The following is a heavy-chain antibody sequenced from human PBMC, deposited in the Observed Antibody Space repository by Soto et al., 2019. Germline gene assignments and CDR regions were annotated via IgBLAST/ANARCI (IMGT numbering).Heavy chain of an antibody. CDR3: ARDTGSSSAWFDP. CDR1: GFTFSSYS. Sequence: VGSLRLSCAASGFTFSSYSMNWVRQAPGKGLEWVSSISSSSSYIYYADSVKGRFTISRDNAKNSLYLQMNSLRAEDTAVYYCARDTGSSSAWFDPWGQGTLVTVSS. J-gene: IGHJ5*02. CDR2: ISSSSSYI. D-gene: IGHD6-6*01. V-gene: IGHV3-21*01.